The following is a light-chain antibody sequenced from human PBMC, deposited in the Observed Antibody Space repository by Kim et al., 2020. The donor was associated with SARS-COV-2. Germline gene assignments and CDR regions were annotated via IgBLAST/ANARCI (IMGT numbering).Light chain of an antibody. J-gene: IGKJ3*01. V-gene: IGKV1-12*01. Sequence: ASGGGRVTINCRARQGISTYVDWYQKKPGKAPKFLISAAFNMQRGVTARFSGSGSGTDFTLTISSLKPEDLATYYCQQGNSCPFTFGPGTKVDIK. CDR2: AAF. CDR1: QGISTY. CDR3: QQGNSCPFT.